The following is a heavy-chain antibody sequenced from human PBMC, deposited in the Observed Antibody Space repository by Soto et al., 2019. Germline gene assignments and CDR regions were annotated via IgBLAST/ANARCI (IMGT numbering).Heavy chain of an antibody. V-gene: IGHV3-48*03. Sequence: PGGSLRLSCAASGFTFSSYEMNWVRQAPGKGLEWVSYISSSGSTIYYADSVKGRFTISRDNAKNSLYLQMNSLRAEDTAVYYCACRYSKVGAPAWFDYGMDVWGQGTTVTVSS. J-gene: IGHJ6*02. D-gene: IGHD1-26*01. CDR2: ISSSGSTI. CDR1: GFTFSSYE. CDR3: ACRYSKVGAPAWFDYGMDV.